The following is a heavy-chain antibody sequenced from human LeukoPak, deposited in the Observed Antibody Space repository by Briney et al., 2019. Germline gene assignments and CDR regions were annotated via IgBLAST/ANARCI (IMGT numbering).Heavy chain of an antibody. Sequence: ASVKVSCKASGYTLHWVRQAPGQGLEWMGIINPSGGSTRYAQKFQGRVTMTRDTSTSTIYMELCSLRSEDTAMSYYPDLPRTLQLLDFWGQGTLVTVAS. CDR2: INPSGGST. CDR1: GYTL. V-gene: IGHV1-46*01. CDR3: PDLPRTLQLLDF. J-gene: IGHJ4*01. D-gene: IGHD1-1*01.